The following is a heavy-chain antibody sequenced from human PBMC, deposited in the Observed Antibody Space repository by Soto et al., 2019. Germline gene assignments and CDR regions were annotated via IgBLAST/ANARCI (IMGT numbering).Heavy chain of an antibody. CDR3: ARPMNYNDYLDS. V-gene: IGHV1-18*01. D-gene: IGHD3-10*01. CDR1: GFTFTNYG. CDR2: ITTDKGKT. Sequence: SSVKVSCKTSGFTFTNYGISWVRQAPGQGLEWMGWITTDKGKTTYAQKFQGRVTMTTDTSTSTAYMELRSLRSDDTAVYYCARPMNYNDYLDSWGQGTLVTVSS. J-gene: IGHJ4*02.